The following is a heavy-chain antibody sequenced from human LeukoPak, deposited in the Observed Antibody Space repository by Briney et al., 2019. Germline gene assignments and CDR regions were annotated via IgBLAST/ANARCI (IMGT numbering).Heavy chain of an antibody. CDR2: IYYSGST. Sequence: SETLSLTCTVSGGSISSGDYYWSWIRQPPGKGLEWIGYIYYSGSTNYNPSLKSRVTISVDTSKNQFSLKLSSVTAADTAVYYCARLPIAAAKGWFDPWGQGTLVTVSS. V-gene: IGHV4-61*08. CDR1: GGSISSGDYY. D-gene: IGHD6-13*01. J-gene: IGHJ5*02. CDR3: ARLPIAAAKGWFDP.